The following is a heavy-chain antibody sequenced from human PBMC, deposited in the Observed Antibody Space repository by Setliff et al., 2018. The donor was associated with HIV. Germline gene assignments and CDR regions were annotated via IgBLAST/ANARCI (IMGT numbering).Heavy chain of an antibody. Sequence: SETLSLTCTVSGGSISSYYWSWIRQPPGKGLAWIGYSYYSGSTNYNPSLKSRVTISVATSKNQFSLKLSSVIAADTAVYYCARIFGDQGYYYGMDVWGQGTTVTVSS. CDR3: ARIFGDQGYYYGMDV. CDR2: SYYSGST. D-gene: IGHD3-3*01. V-gene: IGHV4-59*01. CDR1: GGSISSYY. J-gene: IGHJ6*02.